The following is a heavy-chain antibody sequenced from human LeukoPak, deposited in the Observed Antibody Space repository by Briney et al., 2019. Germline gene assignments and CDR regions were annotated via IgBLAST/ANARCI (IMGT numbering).Heavy chain of an antibody. CDR3: ARVRITIFGVVIRPSDAFDI. CDR1: GYTFTSYG. CDR2: ISAYNGNT. V-gene: IGHV1-18*01. Sequence: GASVKVSCKASGYTFTSYGISWVRQAPGQGLEWMGWISAYNGNTNYAQKLQGRVTKTTDTSTSTAYMELRSLRSDDTAVYYCARVRITIFGVVIRPSDAFDIWGQGTMVTVSS. D-gene: IGHD3-3*01. J-gene: IGHJ3*02.